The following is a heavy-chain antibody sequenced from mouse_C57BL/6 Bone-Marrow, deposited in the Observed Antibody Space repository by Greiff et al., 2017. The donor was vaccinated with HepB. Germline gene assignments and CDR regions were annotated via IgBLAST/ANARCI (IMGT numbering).Heavy chain of an antibody. J-gene: IGHJ1*03. CDR3: ARGVYYYGSSYNWYFDV. V-gene: IGHV1-20*01. CDR2: INPYNGDT. D-gene: IGHD1-1*01. Sequence: EVQLKQSGPELVKPGDSVKISCKASGYSFTGYFMNWVMQSHGKSLEWIGRINPYNGDTFYNQKFKGKATLTVDKSSSTAHMELRSLTSEDSAVYYCARGVYYYGSSYNWYFDVWGTGTTVTVSS. CDR1: GYSFTGYF.